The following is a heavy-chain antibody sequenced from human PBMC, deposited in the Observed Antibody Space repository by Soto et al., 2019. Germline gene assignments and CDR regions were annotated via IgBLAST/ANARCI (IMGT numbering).Heavy chain of an antibody. CDR2: IKNDGSGT. V-gene: IGHV3-74*01. Sequence: SLRLAWAPAGLTLGTDSVHWVRQVPGKGLVWVSRIKNDGSGTSYADSVKGRFTISRDTAKNTLYLQMNSLRVEDTAVYYCETSYWPVGNYWGQGTLVNVAS. J-gene: IGHJ4*02. D-gene: IGHD1-26*01. CDR3: ETSYWPVGNY. CDR1: GLTLGTDS.